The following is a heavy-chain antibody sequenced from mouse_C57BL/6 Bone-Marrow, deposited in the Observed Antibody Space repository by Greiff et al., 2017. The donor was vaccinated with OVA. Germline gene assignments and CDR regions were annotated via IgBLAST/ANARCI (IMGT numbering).Heavy chain of an antibody. J-gene: IGHJ3*01. CDR2: IDPETGGT. CDR3: TRGAYDGYYVDWFAY. D-gene: IGHD2-3*01. V-gene: IGHV1-15*01. CDR1: GYTFTDYE. Sequence: QVQLQQSGAELVRPGASVTLSCKASGYTFTDYEMHWVKQTPVHGLEWIGAIDPETGGTAYNQKFKGKAILTADKSSSTAYMELRSLTSEDSAVYYCTRGAYDGYYVDWFAYWGQGTLVTVSA.